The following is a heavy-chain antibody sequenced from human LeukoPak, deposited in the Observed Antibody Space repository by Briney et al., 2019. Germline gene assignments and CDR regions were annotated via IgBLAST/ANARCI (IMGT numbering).Heavy chain of an antibody. Sequence: PGGSLRLSCAASRFTFSRYWMSWVRQAPGKGLEWVANIKQDGSEKYYVDSVKGRFTISRDNAKNSLYLQMNSLRAEDTAVYYYAREGYGSGSYSAFDIWGQGTMVTVSS. V-gene: IGHV3-7*04. CDR3: AREGYGSGSYSAFDI. CDR2: IKQDGSEK. CDR1: RFTFSRYW. D-gene: IGHD3-10*01. J-gene: IGHJ3*02.